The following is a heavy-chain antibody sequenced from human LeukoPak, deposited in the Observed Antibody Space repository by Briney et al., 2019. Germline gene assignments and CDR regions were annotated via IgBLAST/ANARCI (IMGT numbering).Heavy chain of an antibody. Sequence: PSETLSLTCAVSGYSISSGYYWGWIRQPPRKGLEWIGSMYYSGSTYYNPSLKSRVTISVDTSKNQFSLNLSSVTAADTAVYYCARDNGGTFFWSGYFNWFDPWGQGTLVTVSS. V-gene: IGHV4-38-2*02. D-gene: IGHD3-3*01. CDR3: ARDNGGTFFWSGYFNWFDP. J-gene: IGHJ5*02. CDR1: GYSISSGYY. CDR2: MYYSGST.